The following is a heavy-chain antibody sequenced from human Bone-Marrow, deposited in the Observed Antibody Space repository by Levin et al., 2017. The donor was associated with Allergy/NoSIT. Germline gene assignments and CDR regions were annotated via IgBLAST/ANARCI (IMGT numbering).Heavy chain of an antibody. CDR3: ARKEGYDFWSGSD. Sequence: GGSLRLSCVASGFTFSSYAMYWVRQAPGKGLEWVTLISYDGSDEFYADSVKGRFTISRDNSDDTVYLQMNNLRRDDTGVYYCARKEGYDFWSGSDWGQGTLVTVSS. CDR1: GFTFSSYA. CDR2: ISYDGSDE. V-gene: IGHV3-30*03. D-gene: IGHD3-3*01. J-gene: IGHJ4*02.